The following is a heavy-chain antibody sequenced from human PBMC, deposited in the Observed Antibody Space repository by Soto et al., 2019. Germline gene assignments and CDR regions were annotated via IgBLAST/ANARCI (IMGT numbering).Heavy chain of an antibody. CDR3: AKDHYFNEPPTDSIHI. D-gene: IGHD2-2*02. V-gene: IGHV3-30*18. CDR2: ISYDGSNK. Sequence: GGNLRLSCAAYGFSFSSYGMHWVRQAPGKGLEWVAVISYDGSNKYYADSVKGRFTISRDNSKNTLYLQMNSLRAEDTAAYYCAKDHYFNEPPTDSIHIWCQGTM. CDR1: GFSFSSYG. J-gene: IGHJ3*02.